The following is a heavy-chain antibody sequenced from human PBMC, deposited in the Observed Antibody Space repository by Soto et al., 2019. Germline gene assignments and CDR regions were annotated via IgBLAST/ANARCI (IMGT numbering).Heavy chain of an antibody. Sequence: GGSLRLSCAASGFTFSSYAMTWVRQAPEKGLEWLSSISSSDGNTYYADSVKGRFTISRDNSKNTLYLQINSLRADDTAIYYCAKGTSGPDYWGHGTLVTVSS. CDR3: AKGTSGPDY. CDR2: ISSSDGNT. CDR1: GFTFSSYA. V-gene: IGHV3-23*01. J-gene: IGHJ4*01.